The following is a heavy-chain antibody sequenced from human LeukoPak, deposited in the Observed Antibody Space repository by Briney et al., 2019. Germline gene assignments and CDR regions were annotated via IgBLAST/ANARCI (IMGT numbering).Heavy chain of an antibody. V-gene: IGHV4-31*03. CDR1: GGSISSGGYY. CDR2: IYYSGST. J-gene: IGHJ3*02. D-gene: IGHD1-7*01. Sequence: PSETLSLTCTVSGGSISSGGYYWRWIRQHPGKGLEWIGYIYYSGSTYYNPSLKSRVTISVDTSKNQFSLKLSSVTAADTAVYYCARSQGTGTTGAFDIWGQGTMVTVSS. CDR3: ARSQGTGTTGAFDI.